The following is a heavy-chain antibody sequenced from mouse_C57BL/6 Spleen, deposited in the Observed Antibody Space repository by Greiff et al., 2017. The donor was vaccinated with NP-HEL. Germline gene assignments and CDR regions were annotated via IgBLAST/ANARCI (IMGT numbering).Heavy chain of an antibody. D-gene: IGHD1-1*01. CDR2: INPNNGGT. Sequence: EVQLQQSGPELVKPGASVKMSCKASGYTFTDYNMHWVKQSHGKSLEWIGYINPNNGGTSYNQKFKGKATLTVNKSSSTAYMELRSLTSEDAAVYYCALTTGVGYYAMDYWGQGTSVTVSS. J-gene: IGHJ4*01. CDR1: GYTFTDYN. CDR3: ALTTGVGYYAMDY. V-gene: IGHV1-22*01.